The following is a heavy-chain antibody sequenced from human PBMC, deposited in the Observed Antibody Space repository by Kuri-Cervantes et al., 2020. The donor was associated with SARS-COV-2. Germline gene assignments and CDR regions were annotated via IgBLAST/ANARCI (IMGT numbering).Heavy chain of an antibody. D-gene: IGHD3-3*01. CDR2: ISSSSSYI. V-gene: IGHV3-21*01. J-gene: IGHJ4*02. CDR3: ARDLRFLEWLPRQKYYFDY. CDR1: GFTFSSYS. Sequence: GGSLRLSCAASGFTFSSYSMNWVRQAPGKGLEWVSSISSSSSYIYYADSVKGRFTISRDNAKNSLYLQMNSLRAEGTAVYYCARDLRFLEWLPRQKYYFDYWGQGTLVTVSS.